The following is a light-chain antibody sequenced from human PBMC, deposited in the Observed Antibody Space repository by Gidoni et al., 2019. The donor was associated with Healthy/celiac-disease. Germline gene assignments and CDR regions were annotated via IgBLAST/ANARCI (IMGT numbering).Light chain of an antibody. CDR2: DAS. Sequence: DIQMTQSPSSLSASVGDRVTITCQASQDISNYLNWYQQKPGKAPKLLIYDASNLETGVPSRFSGSGSGTDFTFTISSLQPEDIATYYCQQYDNLPVTFGQXTKLEFK. CDR1: QDISNY. J-gene: IGKJ2*01. CDR3: QQYDNLPVT. V-gene: IGKV1-33*01.